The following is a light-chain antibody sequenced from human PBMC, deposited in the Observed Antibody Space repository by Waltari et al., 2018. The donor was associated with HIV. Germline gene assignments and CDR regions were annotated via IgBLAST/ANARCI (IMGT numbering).Light chain of an antibody. CDR1: SSDIGYFDY. CDR3: CSYAGAYTYV. CDR2: EVN. Sequence: QSALTQPRSVSGSPGQSVTISCTGTSSDIGYFDYVSWYQQYPGKAPQVIIYEVNQRPSVVPARFTGSKSGITASLTISGLQGEDEADYYCCSYAGAYTYVFGTGTKVNVL. V-gene: IGLV2-11*01. J-gene: IGLJ1*01.